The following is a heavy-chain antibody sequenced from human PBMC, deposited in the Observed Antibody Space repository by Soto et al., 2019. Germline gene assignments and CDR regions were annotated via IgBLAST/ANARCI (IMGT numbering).Heavy chain of an antibody. CDR2: IYYSGST. V-gene: IGHV4-59*01. J-gene: IGHJ4*02. CDR1: GGSISSYY. Sequence: NPSETLSLTCTVSGGSISSYYWSWIRQPPGKGLEWIGYIYYSGSTNYNPSLKSRVTISVDTSKNQFSLKLSSVTAADTAVYYCARAYELDKNIVVGASYYFDYWGQGTLVTVSS. CDR3: ARAYELDKNIVVGASYYFDY. D-gene: IGHD1-26*01.